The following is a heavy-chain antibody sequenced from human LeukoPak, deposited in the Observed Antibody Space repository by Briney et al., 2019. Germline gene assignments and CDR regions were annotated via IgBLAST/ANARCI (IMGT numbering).Heavy chain of an antibody. J-gene: IGHJ4*02. V-gene: IGHV1-46*03. CDR2: INPSGGST. CDR3: ARDRSGSAVTTYHFAY. CDR1: GYTFTSYY. D-gene: IGHD4-11*01. Sequence: GESLKISCKGSGYTFTSYYMHWVRQAPGQGLEWMGIINPSGGSTSYARKFQGRVTMTRDTATSTVYMELSSLRSEDTAVYYCARDRSGSAVTTYHFAYWGQGTLVTVSS.